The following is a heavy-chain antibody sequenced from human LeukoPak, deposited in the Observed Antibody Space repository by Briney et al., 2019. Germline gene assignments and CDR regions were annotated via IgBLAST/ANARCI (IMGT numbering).Heavy chain of an antibody. CDR2: INHSVST. V-gene: IGHV4-34*01. CDR3: ARGIAAHGGYYYYYYYWDV. CDR1: VGSFSGYY. J-gene: IGHJ6*03. D-gene: IGHD6-6*01. Sequence: SETLSLTCAVYVGSFSGYYWSWIRQPPGEGLEWIGEINHSVSTNYNPSLKSRVTISVDTSKNQFSLKLSSVTAADTAVYYGARGIAAHGGYYYYYYYWDVWGKGTTVTVSS.